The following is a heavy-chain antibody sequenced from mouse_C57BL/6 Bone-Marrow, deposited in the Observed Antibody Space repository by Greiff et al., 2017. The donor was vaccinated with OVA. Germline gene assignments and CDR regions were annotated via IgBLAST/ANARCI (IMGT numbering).Heavy chain of an antibody. CDR3: ARGLYYYGSMLDY. Sequence: EVKLVESGGGLVKPGGSLKLSCAASGFTFSSYAMSWVRQTPEKRLEWVATISDGGSSTYYPDNVKGRFTISRDNAKNNLYLQMSHLKSEDTAMYYCARGLYYYGSMLDYWGQGTTLTVSS. CDR1: GFTFSSYA. CDR2: ISDGGSST. V-gene: IGHV5-4*03. D-gene: IGHD1-1*01. J-gene: IGHJ2*01.